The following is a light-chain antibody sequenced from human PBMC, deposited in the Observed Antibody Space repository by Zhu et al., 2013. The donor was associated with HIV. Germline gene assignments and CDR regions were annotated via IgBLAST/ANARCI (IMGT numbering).Light chain of an antibody. CDR3: QRFGSSVTWT. CDR2: GSS. Sequence: EIVLMQSPGSLSLSRGERATLSCRASQTVSYRHIAWYHQKPGQPPRLLLYGSSSRAPGIPERFSGSGSGTDFTLTITGLEPEDFGMYFCQRFGSSVTWTFGQGTKVEMK. J-gene: IGKJ1*01. CDR1: QTVSYRH. V-gene: IGKV3-20*01.